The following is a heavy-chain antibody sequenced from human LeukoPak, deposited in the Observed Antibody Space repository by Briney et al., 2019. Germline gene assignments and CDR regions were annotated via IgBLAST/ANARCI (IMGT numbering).Heavy chain of an antibody. J-gene: IGHJ4*02. Sequence: GGSLRLSCAASGFTFSTYAMSWVRQAPGKGLEWVSVISGSGGSTYYADSVKGRFTISRDNSKNTPYLQMNSLRAEDTALYYCAKAIAVAGPSVVYFDYWGQGTLVTVSS. D-gene: IGHD6-19*01. CDR2: ISGSGGST. V-gene: IGHV3-23*01. CDR1: GFTFSTYA. CDR3: AKAIAVAGPSVVYFDY.